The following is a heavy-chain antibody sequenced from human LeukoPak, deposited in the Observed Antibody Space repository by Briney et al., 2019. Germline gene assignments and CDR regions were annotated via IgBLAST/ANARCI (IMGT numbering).Heavy chain of an antibody. Sequence: PSETLSLTCAVYGGSFSGYYWSWIRQPPGKGLEWIGEINHSGSTNYNPSLKSRVTISVDTSKNQFSLKLSSVTAADTAVYYCASAGYSYGRYYFDYWGQGTLVTVSS. CDR2: INHSGST. V-gene: IGHV4-34*01. D-gene: IGHD5-18*01. J-gene: IGHJ4*02. CDR3: ASAGYSYGRYYFDY. CDR1: GGSFSGYY.